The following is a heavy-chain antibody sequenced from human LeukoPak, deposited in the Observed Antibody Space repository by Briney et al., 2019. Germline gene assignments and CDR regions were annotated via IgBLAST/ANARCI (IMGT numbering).Heavy chain of an antibody. D-gene: IGHD6-19*01. CDR1: GGSISSYY. Sequence: PSETLSLTCTVSGGSISSYYWSWIRQPPGKGLEWIGYIYYSGSTNYNPSLKSRVTISVDTSKNQFSLKLSSVTAADTAVYYCASLKYRYSSGWPPSGWFDPWGQGTLVTVSS. CDR2: IYYSGST. J-gene: IGHJ5*02. V-gene: IGHV4-59*01. CDR3: ASLKYRYSSGWPPSGWFDP.